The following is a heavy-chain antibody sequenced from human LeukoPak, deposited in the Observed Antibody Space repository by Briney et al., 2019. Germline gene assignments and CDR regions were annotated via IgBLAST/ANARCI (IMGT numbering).Heavy chain of an antibody. CDR1: GGSISSGSYY. V-gene: IGHV4-31*03. J-gene: IGHJ4*02. CDR3: ARTDDGVFDY. CDR2: INYSGGA. Sequence: PSQTLSLTCTVSGGSISSGSYYWNWVRQHPGKGLEWIGNINYSGGAYYNPSLKSRVIISADTSKNQFSLKLSSVTAADTAVYYCARTDDGVFDYWGQGTLVTVSS. D-gene: IGHD3-16*01.